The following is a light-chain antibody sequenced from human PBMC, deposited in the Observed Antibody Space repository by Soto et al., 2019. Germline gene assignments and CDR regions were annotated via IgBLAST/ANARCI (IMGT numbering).Light chain of an antibody. CDR3: QTWGTGIRV. V-gene: IGLV4-69*01. CDR1: SGHSSYA. CDR2: LNSDGSH. Sequence: QLVLTQSPSASASLGASVNLTCTLSSGHSSYAIAWHQQQPEKGPRFLMMLNSDGSHNKGDGIPDRFSGSSSGTERYLTISSLQSEDEADYYCQTWGTGIRVFGGGTKVTVL. J-gene: IGLJ3*02.